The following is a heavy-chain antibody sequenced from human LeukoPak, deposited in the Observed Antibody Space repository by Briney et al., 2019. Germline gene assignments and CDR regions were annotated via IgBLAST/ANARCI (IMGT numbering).Heavy chain of an antibody. CDR1: GFTFSSYS. CDR2: ISSSSSYI. CDR3: ARDGGYYFDY. J-gene: IGHJ4*02. D-gene: IGHD3-3*01. Sequence: GGSLRLSCAASGFTFSSYSMNWVRQAPGKGLEWVSSISSSSSYIYYADSVKGRFTISRDNSKNTLYLQMNSLRAEDTAVYYCARDGGYYFDYWGQGTLVTVSS. V-gene: IGHV3-21*04.